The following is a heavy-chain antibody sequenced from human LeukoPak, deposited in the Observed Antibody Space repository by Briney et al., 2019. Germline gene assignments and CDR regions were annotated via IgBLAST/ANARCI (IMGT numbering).Heavy chain of an antibody. CDR3: ASGHSGSYYCHD. Sequence: PGGSLRLSCAASGFTFSSYAMGWVRQAPGKGLEWVSVISGSGANTYYANSVRGRFTISRDNSRNTLYLQISSLGADDTAVYYCASGHSGSYYCHDWGQGTLVAVSS. J-gene: IGHJ4*02. V-gene: IGHV3-23*01. D-gene: IGHD1-26*01. CDR1: GFTFSSYA. CDR2: ISGSGANT.